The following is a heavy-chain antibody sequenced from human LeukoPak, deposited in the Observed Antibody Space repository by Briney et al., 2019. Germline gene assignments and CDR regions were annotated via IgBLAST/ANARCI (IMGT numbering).Heavy chain of an antibody. CDR3: ARAQFFRLGELDFDY. J-gene: IGHJ4*02. CDR2: INPTGGST. V-gene: IGHV1-46*01. D-gene: IGHD3-16*01. Sequence: ASVEVSCKAFGYTFTNYYIHWVRQAPGQGLEWMGIINPTGGSTIYAQNFQGRVTMTRDTSTNTVYMELSSLRSEDTAVYYCARAQFFRLGELDFDYWGQGTLVTVSS. CDR1: GYTFTNYY.